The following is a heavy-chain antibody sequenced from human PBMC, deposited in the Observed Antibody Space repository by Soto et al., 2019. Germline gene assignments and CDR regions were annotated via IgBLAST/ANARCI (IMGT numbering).Heavy chain of an antibody. D-gene: IGHD6-13*01. CDR1: GFTFRSFT. J-gene: IGHJ5*02. CDR2: ISSNSAYI. Sequence: GSLRLSCAASGFTFRSFTMNWVRQAPGKGLEWVSTISSNSAYIYYTDALRGRFTISRDNAKNSLHLQMNSLRAEDTAVYYCTRDASRDSSARGWFDPWGPGTLVTVT. CDR3: TRDASRDSSARGWFDP. V-gene: IGHV3-21*01.